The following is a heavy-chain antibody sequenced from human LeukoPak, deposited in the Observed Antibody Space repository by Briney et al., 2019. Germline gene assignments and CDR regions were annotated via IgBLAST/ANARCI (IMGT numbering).Heavy chain of an antibody. V-gene: IGHV5-51*01. D-gene: IGHD5/OR15-5a*01. CDR2: IYPDESNT. Sequence: GESLKISCEGSGYSFSNYWIGWVRQMPGKGLEWMGNIYPDESNTRYSPSFQGQVTISADKSISTAYLQWSSLKASDTAMYYCARQVYAGTQYFDYWGQGTLVTVSS. J-gene: IGHJ4*02. CDR3: ARQVYAGTQYFDY. CDR1: GYSFSNYW.